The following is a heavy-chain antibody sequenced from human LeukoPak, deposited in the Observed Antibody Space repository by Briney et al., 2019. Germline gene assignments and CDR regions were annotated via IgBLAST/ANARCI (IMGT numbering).Heavy chain of an antibody. J-gene: IGHJ4*02. V-gene: IGHV4-31*03. CDR3: ARVQYSSSLTDY. D-gene: IGHD6-6*01. CDR1: GGSISSGDYY. CDR2: IYYSGSA. Sequence: PSETLSLICTVSGGSISSGDYYWSWIRQHPGKGLECIGYIYYSGSAYYNPSLKSRVTVSVDTSKNQFSLRLSSVTAADTAVYYCARVQYSSSLTDYWGQGTLVTVSS.